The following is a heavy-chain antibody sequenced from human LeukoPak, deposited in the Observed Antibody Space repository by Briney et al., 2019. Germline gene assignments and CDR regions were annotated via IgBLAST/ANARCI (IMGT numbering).Heavy chain of an antibody. V-gene: IGHV3-23*01. CDR3: AKAASGSYLYYFDY. CDR2: ISYSGGST. D-gene: IGHD1-26*01. J-gene: IGHJ4*02. Sequence: GGSLRLSCAASGLTFSSYAMNWVRQAPGKGLEWVSTISYSGGSTYYVDSVRGRFTISRDNSENTLYLQLNSLRAEDTAVYYCAKAASGSYLYYFDYWGQGTLVTVSS. CDR1: GLTFSSYA.